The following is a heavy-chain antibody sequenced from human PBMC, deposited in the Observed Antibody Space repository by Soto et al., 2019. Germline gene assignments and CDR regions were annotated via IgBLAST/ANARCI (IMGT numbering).Heavy chain of an antibody. CDR2: IYHSGST. D-gene: IGHD3-16*01. J-gene: IGHJ5*02. CDR1: GVSISSGGYS. V-gene: IGHV4-30-2*01. Sequence: SETLSLTCAVSGVSISSGGYSWSWIRQPPGKGLEWIGYIYHSGSTDYNPSLKSRVTISADTSQNQFSLRLGSVTAADTAVYYCARGGLLRNNWFDPWGQGTLVTVSS. CDR3: ARGGLLRNNWFDP.